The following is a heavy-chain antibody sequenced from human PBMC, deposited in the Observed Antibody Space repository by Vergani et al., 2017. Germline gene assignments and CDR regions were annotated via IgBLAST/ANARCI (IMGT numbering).Heavy chain of an antibody. J-gene: IGHJ4*02. V-gene: IGHV5-51*03. CDR2: IYPADSDT. CDR1: EYSFGNYW. Sequence: EVELVQSGPEMRKPGESLKITCKGSEYSFGNYWIGWVRQMPGKGLKWMGIIYPADSDTRYSSSFQGQVTISADKSISTAFLQWDSLKASDTALYYCARNTTYTDSWGQGTLVTVSS. CDR3: ARNTTYTDS. D-gene: IGHD1-1*01.